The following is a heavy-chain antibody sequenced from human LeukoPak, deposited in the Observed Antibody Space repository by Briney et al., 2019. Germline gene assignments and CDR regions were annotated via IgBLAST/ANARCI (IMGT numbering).Heavy chain of an antibody. CDR3: ARASAAGLYYFDY. D-gene: IGHD6-13*01. V-gene: IGHV4-30-4*08. J-gene: IGHJ4*02. CDR1: GGSITSGDYY. Sequence: SETLPLTCTVSGGSITSGDYYWSWIRQPPGKGLEWIGYIYYSGSTYYNPSLKSRVTISVDTSKNQFSLKLSSVTAADTAVYYCARASAAGLYYFDYWGQGTLVTVSS. CDR2: IYYSGST.